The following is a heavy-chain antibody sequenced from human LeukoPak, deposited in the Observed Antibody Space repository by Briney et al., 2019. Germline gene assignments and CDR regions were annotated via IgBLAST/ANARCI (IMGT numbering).Heavy chain of an antibody. CDR3: AKGWRAGYYCSSTSCYLFDY. Sequence: GGSLRLSCAASGFTFGDSVMYWVRQAPGKGLEWVSGISGKSDSIVYAGSVKGRFTISRDNAKNSLYLQMNSLRAEDTAVYYCAKGWRAGYYCSSTSCYLFDYWGQGTLVTVSS. J-gene: IGHJ4*02. V-gene: IGHV3-9*01. CDR2: ISGKSDSI. CDR1: GFTFGDSV. D-gene: IGHD2-2*01.